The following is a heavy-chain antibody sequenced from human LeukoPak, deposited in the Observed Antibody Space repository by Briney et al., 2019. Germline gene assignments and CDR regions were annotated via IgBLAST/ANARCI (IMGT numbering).Heavy chain of an antibody. Sequence: GSLRLSCAASGFTFNNYGMHWVRQAPGKGLEWVAFTRYNGNNQYYADSVKGRFTISRDNSKNTLYLQMNSLKGDDTAVYYCAKDSAFYYIDVWGKGTTVIISS. V-gene: IGHV3-30*02. CDR3: AKDSAFYYIDV. D-gene: IGHD3-10*01. CDR2: TRYNGNNQ. CDR1: GFTFNNYG. J-gene: IGHJ6*03.